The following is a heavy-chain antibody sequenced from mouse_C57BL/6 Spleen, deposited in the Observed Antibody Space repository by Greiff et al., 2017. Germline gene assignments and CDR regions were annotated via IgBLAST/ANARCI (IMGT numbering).Heavy chain of an antibody. Sequence: EVQLVESGPGMVKPSQSLSLTCTVTGYSITSGYDWHWIRHFPGNKLEWMGYISYSGSTNYNPSLKSRISITHDTSKNHFFLKLNSVTTEDTATYYCARAGTTVVFDYWGQGTTLTVSS. V-gene: IGHV3-1*01. J-gene: IGHJ2*01. D-gene: IGHD1-1*01. CDR1: GYSITSGYD. CDR2: ISYSGST. CDR3: ARAGTTVVFDY.